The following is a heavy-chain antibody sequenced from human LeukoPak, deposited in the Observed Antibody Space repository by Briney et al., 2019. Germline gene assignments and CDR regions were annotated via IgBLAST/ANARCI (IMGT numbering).Heavy chain of an antibody. CDR1: GGSISSYY. Sequence: PSETLSLTCTVSGGSISSYYWSWIRQPPGKGLEWIGYIYYSGSTNYNPSLKSRVTISVDTSKNQFSLKLSSLTAADTAVYYCARVTEAAAFDSWGQGTLVTVSS. D-gene: IGHD6-13*01. CDR2: IYYSGST. CDR3: ARVTEAAAFDS. J-gene: IGHJ4*02. V-gene: IGHV4-59*12.